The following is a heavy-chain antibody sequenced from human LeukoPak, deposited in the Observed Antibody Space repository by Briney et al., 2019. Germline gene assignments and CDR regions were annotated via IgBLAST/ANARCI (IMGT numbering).Heavy chain of an antibody. CDR1: GFIFRSAW. Sequence: PGGSLRLSCAASGFIFRSAWMSWVRQAPGKGLEWVGRIKSTVDGGTTDFAGPLQRRVSISRDDSRNLLHLQLDDLRIEDTAVYYCTTLPQWGTIREVTIDYWGQGTLVTVSS. V-gene: IGHV3-15*01. J-gene: IGHJ4*02. CDR2: IKSTVDGGTT. CDR3: TTLPQWGTIREVTIDY. D-gene: IGHD3-3*01.